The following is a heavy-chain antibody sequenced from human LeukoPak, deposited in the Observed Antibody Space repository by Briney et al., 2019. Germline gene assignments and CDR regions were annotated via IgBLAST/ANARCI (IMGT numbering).Heavy chain of an antibody. D-gene: IGHD3-16*02. CDR2: ISAYNGNT. J-gene: IGHJ4*02. V-gene: IGHV1-18*01. CDR3: ARDRRGDYVWGSYRYFDY. Sequence: ASVKVSCKASGYTFTSYGISWVRQAPGQGLEWMGWISAYNGNTNYAQKLQGRVTTTTDTSTSTAYMELRSLRSDDTAVYYCARDRRGDYVWGSYRYFDYWGQGTLVTVSS. CDR1: GYTFTSYG.